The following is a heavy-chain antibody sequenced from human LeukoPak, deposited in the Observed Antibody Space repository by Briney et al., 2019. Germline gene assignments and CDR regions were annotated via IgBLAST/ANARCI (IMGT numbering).Heavy chain of an antibody. V-gene: IGHV3-23*01. CDR2: ISGSGDET. CDR3: AKTRVPRFGVVMGGPPGAFAP. D-gene: IGHD3-3*01. J-gene: IGHJ5*02. CDR1: GFTFSDYA. Sequence: GGSLRLSCAISGFTFSDYAMTWVRQAPGKGLEWVSSISGSGDETYSADSVKGRFTISRDDSKNTLYLHMNNLRVEDTAVYYCAKTRVPRFGVVMGGPPGAFAPWGQGTLVAVSS.